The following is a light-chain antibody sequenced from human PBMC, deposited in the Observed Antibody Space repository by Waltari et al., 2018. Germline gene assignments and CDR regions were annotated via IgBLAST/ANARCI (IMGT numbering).Light chain of an antibody. Sequence: EIVLTQSPATLSLSPGERATLSCRASQSVGSYLAWYQQTPGQAPRLLIYDASNRASGTPARFSGSGSETDFTLTISSLEPEDFAVYYCLQRGNWPETFGQGTKVEIK. V-gene: IGKV3-11*01. CDR3: LQRGNWPET. CDR2: DAS. CDR1: QSVGSY. J-gene: IGKJ1*01.